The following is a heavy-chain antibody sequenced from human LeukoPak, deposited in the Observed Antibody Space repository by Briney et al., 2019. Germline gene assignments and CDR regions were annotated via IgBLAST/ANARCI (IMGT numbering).Heavy chain of an antibody. CDR1: GFTFRSYA. CDR2: ISYDGSSK. D-gene: IGHD5-12*01. CDR3: ASGYSGYVYGDY. Sequence: TGRSLRLSCEASGFTFRSYAMHWVRQAPGKGLEWVAVISYDGSSKDYADSVKGRFTISRDNSKNTLYLQMNSLRAEDTAVYYCASGYSGYVYGDYWGQGTPVTVSS. J-gene: IGHJ4*02. V-gene: IGHV3-30-3*01.